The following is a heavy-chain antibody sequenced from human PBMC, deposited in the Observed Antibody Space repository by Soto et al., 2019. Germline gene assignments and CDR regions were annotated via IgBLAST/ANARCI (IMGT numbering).Heavy chain of an antibody. CDR3: ARVKYPEGGYFDS. CDR1: GCSVSSNY. Sequence: GGSLRLSCAASGCSVSSNYMSWVRQAPGKGLEWVSVIYNGDNTYYPDSVKGRFTISRDNSKNTLYLQMNSLRAEDTAVYYCARVKYPEGGYFDSWGQGTLVTVSS. D-gene: IGHD2-2*01. CDR2: IYNGDNT. J-gene: IGHJ4*02. V-gene: IGHV3-66*01.